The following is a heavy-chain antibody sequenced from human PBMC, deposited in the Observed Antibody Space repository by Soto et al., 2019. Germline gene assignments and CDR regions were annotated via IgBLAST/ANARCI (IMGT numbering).Heavy chain of an antibody. CDR1: GFTFSSYA. CDR3: ARVAATGSYAFDI. D-gene: IGHD1-1*01. CDR2: SRNKTKSYTT. J-gene: IGHJ3*02. V-gene: IGHV3-72*01. Sequence: GGSLRLSCAASGFTFSSYAMSWVRQAPGKGLEWVGRSRNKTKSYTTEYAASVKGRFTISRDDSKNSLYVQMNSLKTEDTAVYYCARVAATGSYAFDIWGQGTMVTVSS.